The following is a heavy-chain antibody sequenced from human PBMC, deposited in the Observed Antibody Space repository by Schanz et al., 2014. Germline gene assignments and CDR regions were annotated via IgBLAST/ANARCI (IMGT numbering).Heavy chain of an antibody. D-gene: IGHD6-19*01. CDR3: ASVIMVAGNHRDGRDV. Sequence: QVQLVESGGGLVKPGGSLRLSCAASGFTFSDYYMTWMRQAPGKGLEWISYISNSGTYTKYADSVKGRFVISRDNARSSLCLQMSSLRDGDTAVYYCASVIMVAGNHRDGRDVWGQGTTVIVSS. CDR2: ISNSGTYT. CDR1: GFTFSDYY. V-gene: IGHV3-11*05. J-gene: IGHJ6*02.